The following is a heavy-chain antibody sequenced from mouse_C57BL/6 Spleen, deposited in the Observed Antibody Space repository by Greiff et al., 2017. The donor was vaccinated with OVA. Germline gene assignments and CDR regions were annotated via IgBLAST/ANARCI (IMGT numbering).Heavy chain of an antibody. V-gene: IGHV3-6*01. CDR2: ISYDGSN. CDR1: GYSITSGYY. Sequence: EVQLVESGPGLVKPSQSLSLTCSVTGYSITSGYYWNWIRQFPGNKLEWMGYISYDGSNNYNPSLKNRISITRDTSKNQFFLKLNSVTTEDTATYYCATRGSSGPYYYAMDYWGQGTSVTVSS. J-gene: IGHJ4*01. CDR3: ATRGSSGPYYYAMDY. D-gene: IGHD3-2*02.